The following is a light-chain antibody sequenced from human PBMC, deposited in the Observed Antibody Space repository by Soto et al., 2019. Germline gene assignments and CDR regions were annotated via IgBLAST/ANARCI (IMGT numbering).Light chain of an antibody. V-gene: IGLV2-14*01. CDR3: SSYTSSSADV. J-gene: IGLJ1*01. CDR1: ITDVGGYND. CDR2: EVS. Sequence: QSALRQPASVYGSTGQSINISGTGTITDVGGYNDGSWYQQHPGKAPNRIIYEVSNRSSGVSNRFSGSKSGNTASLTISGLQAEDDAAYYCSSYTSSSADVFGTGSKVTVL.